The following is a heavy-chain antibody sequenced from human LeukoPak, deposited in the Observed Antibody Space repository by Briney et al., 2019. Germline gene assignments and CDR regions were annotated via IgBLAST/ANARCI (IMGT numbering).Heavy chain of an antibody. Sequence: GRSLRLSCAASGFTFSSYGIHWVRQAPGKGLEWVSRINTDGSTTTYADSVKGRFTISRDNAKNTLYLQMNSLRAEDTAVYYCARAADYYASGIFYWGQGTLVTVSS. CDR2: INTDGSTT. J-gene: IGHJ4*02. CDR1: GFTFSSYG. V-gene: IGHV3-74*01. D-gene: IGHD3-10*01. CDR3: ARAADYYASGIFY.